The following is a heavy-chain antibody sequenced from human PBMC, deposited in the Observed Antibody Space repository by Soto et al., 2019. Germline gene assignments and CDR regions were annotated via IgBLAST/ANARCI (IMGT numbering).Heavy chain of an antibody. J-gene: IGHJ4*02. CDR3: ARGVTMVRGVIHTPYFDY. D-gene: IGHD3-10*01. CDR1: GGSISSGGYY. CDR2: IYYSGST. V-gene: IGHV4-31*03. Sequence: QVQLQESGPGLVKPSQTLSLTCTVSGGSISSGGYYWSWIRQHPGKGLEWIGYIYYSGSTYYNPSLKSRVTISVDTSKNQCSLTLSSVTAADTAVYYCARGVTMVRGVIHTPYFDYWGQGTLVTVSS.